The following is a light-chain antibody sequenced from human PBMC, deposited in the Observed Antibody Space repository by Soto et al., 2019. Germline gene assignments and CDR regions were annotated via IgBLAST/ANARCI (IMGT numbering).Light chain of an antibody. CDR3: HQRQSWPRT. J-gene: IGKJ1*01. CDR2: QTS. CDR1: QYINTR. Sequence: EIVLTHSPATLSSFPGDRVTLSCSASQYINTRLARYQHRPGQAPRLLIYQTSIRATGIPARFSGSGSGTDFTLTISDVQPEDFAVYYCHQRQSWPRTFGQGTKVDIK. V-gene: IGKV3-11*01.